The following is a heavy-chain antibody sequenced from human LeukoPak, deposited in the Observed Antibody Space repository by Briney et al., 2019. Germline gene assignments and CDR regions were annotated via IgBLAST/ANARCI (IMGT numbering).Heavy chain of an antibody. CDR2: ISSRGTDI. V-gene: IGHV3-21*01. CDR3: ARDRSYYDRDAFNL. Sequence: PGGSLRLSCAASGFTFSSYWMSWVRQAPGKGLEWVSSISSRGTDIYYADSVKGRLIISRDNTKKSLFLQMNSLRDEDTAVYYCARDRSYYDRDAFNLWGQGTMVTV. D-gene: IGHD3-22*01. CDR1: GFTFSSYW. J-gene: IGHJ3*01.